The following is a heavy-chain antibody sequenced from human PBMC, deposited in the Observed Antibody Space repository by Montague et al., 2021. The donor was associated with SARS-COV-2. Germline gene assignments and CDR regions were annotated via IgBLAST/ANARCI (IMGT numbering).Heavy chain of an antibody. D-gene: IGHD2-21*02. CDR3: TREMTVGRAGDV. CDR1: GGSISSYY. J-gene: IGHJ6*02. V-gene: IGHV4-59*12. Sequence: SETLSLTCTVSGGSISSYYCSWIRQPPGQGLELVWYIYYSGSTNYNPPLTSRITITVDTSKNQLFLNLNAVTAADTAVSFCTREMTVGRAGDVWGQGTTVTVSS. CDR2: IYYSGST.